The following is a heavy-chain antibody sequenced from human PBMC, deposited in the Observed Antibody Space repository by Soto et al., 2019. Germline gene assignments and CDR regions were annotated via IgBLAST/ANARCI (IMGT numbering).Heavy chain of an antibody. CDR3: ATVYTVNYLRYFNY. D-gene: IGHD3-10*02. CDR2: IFYTGST. Sequence: PSETLCVTWTVAGGPLGGGGYYWSWIRQHPGKGLECIGYIFYTGSTYYNPTLKSRVTMSVATSKRQFSLNLSSLTAADTAVYYCATVYTVNYLRYFNYWRQRALVTVSS. CDR1: GGPLGGGGYY. V-gene: IGHV4-31*02. J-gene: IGHJ4*02.